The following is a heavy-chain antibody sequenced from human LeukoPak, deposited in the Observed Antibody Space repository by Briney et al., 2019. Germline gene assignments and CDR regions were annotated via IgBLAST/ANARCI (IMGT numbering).Heavy chain of an antibody. CDR2: IDPSDSYT. V-gene: IGHV5-10-1*01. J-gene: IGHJ3*02. CDR1: GYSFTNYW. D-gene: IGHD3-22*01. Sequence: GESLKISCKNSGYSFTNYWISWVRQMPGKGLEWMGRIDPSDSYTNYSPSFQGHVTISADKSISTAYLQWSSLKASDTAMYYCARHYRYYYDSSDYYYGASGAFDIWGQGTMVTVSS. CDR3: ARHYRYYYDSSDYYYGASGAFDI.